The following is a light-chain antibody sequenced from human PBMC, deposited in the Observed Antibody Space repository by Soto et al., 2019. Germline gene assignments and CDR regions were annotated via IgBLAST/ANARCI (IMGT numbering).Light chain of an antibody. Sequence: QSALTQPASVSGSPGQSITISCTGTSSDVGGYNSVSWYRQDPGKAPKLMIYDVTNRPSGVSNRFSGSKSGNTASLTISGLQAEDEADYYCTSFTSDNLYVFGTGTKVTVL. J-gene: IGLJ1*01. CDR3: TSFTSDNLYV. CDR1: SSDVGGYNS. CDR2: DVT. V-gene: IGLV2-14*01.